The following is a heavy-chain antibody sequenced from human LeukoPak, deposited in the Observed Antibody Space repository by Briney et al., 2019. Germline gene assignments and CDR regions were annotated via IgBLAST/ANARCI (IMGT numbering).Heavy chain of an antibody. CDR3: AKAVCSGGSCYWGFDFDY. CDR1: GFTFSSYA. V-gene: IGHV3-23*01. CDR2: IGGSGGST. Sequence: GGSLRLSCAASGFTFSSYAMSWVRQAPGKGLEWVSAIGGSGGSTYYADSVKGRFTISRDNSKNTLYLQMNSLRAEDTAVYYCAKAVCSGGSCYWGFDFDYWGQGTLVTVSS. J-gene: IGHJ4*02. D-gene: IGHD2-15*01.